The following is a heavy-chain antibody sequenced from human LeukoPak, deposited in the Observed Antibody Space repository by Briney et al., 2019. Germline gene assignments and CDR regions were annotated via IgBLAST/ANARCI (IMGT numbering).Heavy chain of an antibody. V-gene: IGHV3-23*01. J-gene: IGHJ4*02. CDR3: AKDSRAYCTSTSCLDLDF. Sequence: PGGSLRLSCAASGFTFSSYAMSWVRQAPGKGLEWVSGISGSGGSTYYADSVKGRFTISRDNSKNTLYLQMNSLRAEDTALYYCAKDSRAYCTSTSCLDLDFWGQGILVSVSS. CDR1: GFTFSSYA. CDR2: ISGSGGST. D-gene: IGHD2-2*01.